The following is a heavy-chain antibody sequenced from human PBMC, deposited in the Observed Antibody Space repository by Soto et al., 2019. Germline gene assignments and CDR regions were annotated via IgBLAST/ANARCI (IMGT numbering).Heavy chain of an antibody. CDR3: AREATTVTSNFDY. CDR2: IWYDGSNK. J-gene: IGHJ4*02. Sequence: QVQLVESGGGVVQPGRSLRLSCAASGFTFSSYGMHWVRQAPGKGLEWVAVIWYDGSNKYYADSVKGRFTISRDNSKNTLYLQRTSLSAEDTAVYYCAREATTVTSNFDYWGQGTLVTVSS. V-gene: IGHV3-33*01. D-gene: IGHD4-17*01. CDR1: GFTFSSYG.